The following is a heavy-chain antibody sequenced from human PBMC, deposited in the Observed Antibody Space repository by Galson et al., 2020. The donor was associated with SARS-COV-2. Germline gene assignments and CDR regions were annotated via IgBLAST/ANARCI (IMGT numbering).Heavy chain of an antibody. CDR2: MYPSGEGT. V-gene: IGHV3-23*01. Sequence: GGSLRLSCVGSGFTFSTSAMTWVRQAPGKGLEWLSTMYPSGEGTYYADSVKGRFTISRDNSKYTLYLQMSSLTADDTAVYYCTYTKDVGWVLPYDSWGQGTLVTVSS. CDR3: TYTKDVGWVLPYDS. D-gene: IGHD3-16*01. J-gene: IGHJ4*02. CDR1: GFTFSTSA.